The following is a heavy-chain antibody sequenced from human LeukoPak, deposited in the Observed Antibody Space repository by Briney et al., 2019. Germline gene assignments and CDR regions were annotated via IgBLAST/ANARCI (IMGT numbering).Heavy chain of an antibody. CDR3: ARDLSSSSDYYYYYGMDV. Sequence: ASVKVSCKASGCTFTSYYMHWVRQAPGQGLEWMGIINPSGGSTSYAQKFQGRVTMTRDTSTSTAYMELSSLRSEDTAVYYCARDLSSSSDYYYYYGMDVWGQGTTVTVSS. CDR2: INPSGGST. J-gene: IGHJ6*02. D-gene: IGHD6-6*01. CDR1: GCTFTSYY. V-gene: IGHV1-46*01.